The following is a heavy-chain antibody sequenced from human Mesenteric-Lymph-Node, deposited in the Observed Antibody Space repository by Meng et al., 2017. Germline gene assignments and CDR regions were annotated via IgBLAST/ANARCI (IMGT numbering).Heavy chain of an antibody. J-gene: IGHJ4*02. CDR3: ARQKVGACYD. D-gene: IGHD1-26*01. V-gene: IGHV3-30*04. CDR1: GFSYSTYA. Sequence: GESLKISCAASGFSYSTYAMHWVRQAPGKGLEWVAVISYDGSNKHYADSVKGRFTISRDNSQNTLFLQMNSLRADDTAVYYCARQKVGACYDWGQGTLVTVSS. CDR2: ISYDGSNK.